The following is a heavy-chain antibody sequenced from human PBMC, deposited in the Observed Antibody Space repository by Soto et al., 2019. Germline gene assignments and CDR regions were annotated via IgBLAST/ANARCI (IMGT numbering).Heavy chain of an antibody. V-gene: IGHV3-30*18. CDR2: ILNDGSKK. CDR3: VKEGYAGSSVEWFYFEY. CDR1: GFTFSSYG. J-gene: IGHJ4*01. Sequence: WGSLRLSCAASGFTFSSYGMHWARQAPGKGLEWVAVILNDGSKKNYADSVKGRFTISRDNSKNTVYLQMNSLRAEDTAVYYCVKEGYAGSSVEWFYFEYWGEGSIVNVSA. D-gene: IGHD3-3*01.